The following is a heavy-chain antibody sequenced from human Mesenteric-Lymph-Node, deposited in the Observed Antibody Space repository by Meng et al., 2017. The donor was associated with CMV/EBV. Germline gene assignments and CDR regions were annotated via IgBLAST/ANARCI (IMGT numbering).Heavy chain of an antibody. J-gene: IGHJ6*02. CDR2: VSGSGRNT. D-gene: IGHD3-22*01. Sequence: GESLKISCATSGFTISHYWMHWVRQAPGKGLEWVSGVSGSGRNTYYADFVKGRFTISRDNSKNTLFLQMNSLRVEDTAVYYCARAQSHYDSTSYNLDFWGQGTTVTVSS. CDR3: ARAQSHYDSTSYNLDF. V-gene: IGHV3-23*01. CDR1: GFTISHYW.